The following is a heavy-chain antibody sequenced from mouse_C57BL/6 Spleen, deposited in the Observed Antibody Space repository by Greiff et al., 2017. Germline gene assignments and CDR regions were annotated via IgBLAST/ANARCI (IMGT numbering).Heavy chain of an antibody. CDR1: GYTFTSYW. Sequence: VQLQQPGAELVRPGTSVKLSCKASGYTFTSYWMHWVKQRPGQGLEWIGVIDPSDSYTNYNQKFKGKATLTVDTSSSTAYMQLSSLTSEDSAVYYCARSDGTAWFAYWGQGTLVTVSA. J-gene: IGHJ3*01. CDR2: IDPSDSYT. D-gene: IGHD4-1*01. V-gene: IGHV1-59*01. CDR3: ARSDGTAWFAY.